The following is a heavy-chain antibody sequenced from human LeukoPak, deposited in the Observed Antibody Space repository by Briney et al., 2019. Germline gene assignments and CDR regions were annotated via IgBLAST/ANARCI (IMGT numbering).Heavy chain of an antibody. CDR2: ISYDGSNK. Sequence: GGSLRLSCAASGFTFSSYGMHWVRQAPGKGLEWVAVISYDGSNKYYADSVKGRFTISRDNSKNTLYLQMNSLRAEDTAVYYCARPIVGATLAVDYWGQGTLVAVSS. D-gene: IGHD1-26*01. CDR1: GFTFSSYG. J-gene: IGHJ4*02. CDR3: ARPIVGATLAVDY. V-gene: IGHV3-30*03.